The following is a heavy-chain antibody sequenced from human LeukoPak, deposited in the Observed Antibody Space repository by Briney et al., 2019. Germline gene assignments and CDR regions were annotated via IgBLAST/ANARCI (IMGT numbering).Heavy chain of an antibody. Sequence: PSETLSLTCAVSGYSISSGYYWGWIRQPPGKGLEWIGSIYHSGSTFYNPSLKSRVTILVDTSKSQFSLKLSSVTAADTAVYYCARLASGSSSVDYWGQGTLAAVSS. V-gene: IGHV4-38-2*01. CDR1: GYSISSGYY. CDR3: ARLASGSSSVDY. D-gene: IGHD6-6*01. J-gene: IGHJ4*02. CDR2: IYHSGST.